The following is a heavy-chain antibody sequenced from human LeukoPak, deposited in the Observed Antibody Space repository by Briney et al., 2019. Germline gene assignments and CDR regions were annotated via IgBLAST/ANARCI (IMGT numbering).Heavy chain of an antibody. J-gene: IGHJ6*02. Sequence: SGGSLRLSCAASGFTFSDYYTSWIRQAPGKGLEWVSYISSSSSYTNYADSVKGRFTISRDNAKNSLYLQMNSLRAEDTAVYYCARSGYSSGWDQFYYYGMDVWGQGTTVTVSS. V-gene: IGHV3-11*06. D-gene: IGHD6-19*01. CDR3: ARSGYSSGWDQFYYYGMDV. CDR1: GFTFSDYY. CDR2: ISSSSSYT.